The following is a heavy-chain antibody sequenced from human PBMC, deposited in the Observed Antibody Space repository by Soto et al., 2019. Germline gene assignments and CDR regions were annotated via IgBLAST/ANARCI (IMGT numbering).Heavy chain of an antibody. V-gene: IGHV4-30-2*01. CDR2: INHLETT. J-gene: IGHJ4*02. CDR1: GASITYGAYS. D-gene: IGHD3-10*01. Sequence: QLQLHMSGSGLGKPSQTLSLTCTVSGASITYGAYSWSWIRQTPGKGLEWIGYINHLETTFYNPSFESRLTLSIDRTNNQCSLNLKSMSAADRAVYFCARGGGFDSFDYWGQGILVTVSS. CDR3: ARGGGFDSFDY.